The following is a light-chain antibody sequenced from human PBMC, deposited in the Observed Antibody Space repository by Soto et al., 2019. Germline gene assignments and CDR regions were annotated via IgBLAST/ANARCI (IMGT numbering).Light chain of an antibody. V-gene: IGKV1-39*01. CDR1: QTISNY. CDR3: QQSYTASVT. Sequence: DIQMTQSPSSLSASVGDRVTVSCRAGQTISNYLNWYQHKPGKAPKLLIYSASSLQSGVPSRFSGSGSGTDFTLTISSLEPEDFATDYCQQSYTASVTFGQGTKVEI. CDR2: SAS. J-gene: IGKJ1*01.